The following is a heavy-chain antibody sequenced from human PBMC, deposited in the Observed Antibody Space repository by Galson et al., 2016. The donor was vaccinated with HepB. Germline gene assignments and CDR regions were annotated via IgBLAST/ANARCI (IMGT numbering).Heavy chain of an antibody. CDR1: GFSFSDYA. J-gene: IGHJ4*02. D-gene: IGHD6-19*01. CDR3: AKSPASGWSTDFFDF. CDR2: ISYGYSI. V-gene: IGHV3-30*18. Sequence: SLRLSCAASGFSFSDYAIHWVRQAPGKGPEWLSIISYGYSIYYADSVKGRFTMSRDNSMNTLYLQMNSLRVEDTAVYYCAKSPASGWSTDFFDFWGQGTLVTVSS.